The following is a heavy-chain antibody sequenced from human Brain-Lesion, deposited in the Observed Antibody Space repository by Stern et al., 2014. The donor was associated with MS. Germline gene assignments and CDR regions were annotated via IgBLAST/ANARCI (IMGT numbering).Heavy chain of an antibody. J-gene: IGHJ4*02. CDR3: ATYYYDSTGYNDF. CDR2: INPKSGGT. Sequence: VQLVESGAEVKKPGASVKVSCKASGYTFTGYYMHWVRQAPGQGLEWMGWINPKSGGTNYAQKFQGWVTMTRDTSINTAYMELSRVRSDDTSVYYCATYYYDSTGYNDFWGQGTLVTVSS. V-gene: IGHV1-2*04. CDR1: GYTFTGYY. D-gene: IGHD3-22*01.